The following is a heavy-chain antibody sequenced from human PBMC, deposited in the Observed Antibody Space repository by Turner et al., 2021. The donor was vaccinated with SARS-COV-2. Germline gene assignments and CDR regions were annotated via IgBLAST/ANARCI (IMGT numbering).Heavy chain of an antibody. D-gene: IGHD6-13*01. Sequence: QVQLVQSGAEVKKPGSSVKVSCKASGGTFSSYTISWVRQAPGQGLGWMGRIIPILGIAKYAQKFQGRVTITADKSTSTAYMELSSLRSEDTAVYYCARDEGEIAAAGIVYYYGMDVWGQGTTVTVSS. V-gene: IGHV1-69*08. CDR3: ARDEGEIAAAGIVYYYGMDV. CDR2: IIPILGIA. J-gene: IGHJ6*02. CDR1: GGTFSSYT.